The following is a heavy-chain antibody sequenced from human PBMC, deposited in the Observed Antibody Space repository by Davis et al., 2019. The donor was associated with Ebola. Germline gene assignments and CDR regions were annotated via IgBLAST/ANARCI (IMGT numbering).Heavy chain of an antibody. J-gene: IGHJ5*01. D-gene: IGHD4-11*01. CDR1: GGSISSSSYY. CDR2: IYYSGTT. V-gene: IGHV4-39*01. Sequence: SETLSLTCTVSGGSISSSSYYWGWIRQPPGKGLEWIASIYYSGTTYYNPSLKSRVTMSVDTSKNQFSLNLSSVTAADTAVYFCARSPYLYTNYGGNWFDPWGQGTLVTVSS. CDR3: ARSPYLYTNYGGNWFDP.